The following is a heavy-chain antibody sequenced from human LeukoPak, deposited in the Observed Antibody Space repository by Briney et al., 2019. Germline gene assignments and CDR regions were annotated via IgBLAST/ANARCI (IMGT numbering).Heavy chain of an antibody. Sequence: SQTLSLTCTVSGGSISSGGYYWSWIRQHPGKGLEWIGYIYYSGSTYYNPSLKSRVTISVDTSKSQFSLKLSSVTAADTAVYYCARGYSSGWPDAFDIWGQGTMVTVSS. V-gene: IGHV4-31*03. D-gene: IGHD6-19*01. CDR2: IYYSGST. CDR3: ARGYSSGWPDAFDI. J-gene: IGHJ3*02. CDR1: GGSISSGGYY.